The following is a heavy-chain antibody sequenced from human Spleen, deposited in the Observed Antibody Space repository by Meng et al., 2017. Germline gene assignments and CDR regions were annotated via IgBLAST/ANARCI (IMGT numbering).Heavy chain of an antibody. CDR1: GGSFSDYY. V-gene: IGHV4-34*01. D-gene: IGHD4-11*01. CDR3: ARGPTTMAHDFDY. Sequence: SETLSLTCVVSGGSFSDYYWSWIRQPPGKGLEWIGEINRSGSTNYNPSLESRATISVDTSQNNLSLTLSSVTAADSAVYYCARGPTTMAHDFDYWGQGTLVTVSS. CDR2: INRSGST. J-gene: IGHJ4*02.